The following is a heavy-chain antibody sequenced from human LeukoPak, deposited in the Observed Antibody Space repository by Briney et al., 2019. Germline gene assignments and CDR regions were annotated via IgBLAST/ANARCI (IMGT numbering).Heavy chain of an antibody. J-gene: IGHJ4*02. Sequence: PGGSLRLSCSASGITFSSYAMHWVRPAPGKGLEYVSAISTSGGTTCYAHSVKGRFTISRDNSKNTLYLQMSSLRPEDTAVYYCVKGGVTIIRGVIFDYWGQGTLVTVSS. V-gene: IGHV3-64D*06. D-gene: IGHD3-10*01. CDR2: ISTSGGTT. CDR1: GITFSSYA. CDR3: VKGGVTIIRGVIFDY.